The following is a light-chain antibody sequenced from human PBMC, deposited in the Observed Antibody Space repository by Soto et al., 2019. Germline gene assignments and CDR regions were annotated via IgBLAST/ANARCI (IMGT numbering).Light chain of an antibody. CDR1: QTVRNNY. J-gene: IGKJ5*01. Sequence: EFVLTQSPGTLSLSPGERATLSCRASQTVRNNYLAWYQQKPGQAPRLLIYDASSRATGIPDRFSGGGSGTDFTLRISRVEAEDVGVYYCMQHIEYPITFGQGTRLEIK. CDR2: DAS. CDR3: MQHIEYPIT. V-gene: IGKV3D-20*02.